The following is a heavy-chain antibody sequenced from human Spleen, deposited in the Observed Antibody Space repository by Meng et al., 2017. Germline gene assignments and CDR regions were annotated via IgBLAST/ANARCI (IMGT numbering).Heavy chain of an antibody. CDR2: INTYNGDT. CDR3: ARGKQWNYAMDV. J-gene: IGHJ6*02. V-gene: IGHV1-18*01. CDR1: DYTFTTSG. D-gene: IGHD6-19*01. Sequence: ASVKVSCKASDYTFTTSGISWVRQAPGQGLEWMGWINTYNGDTKYAQQFQGRVNMTTDTSTSTSYKELRSQKSADTAVYFCARGKQWNYAMDVWGQGTTVTVSS.